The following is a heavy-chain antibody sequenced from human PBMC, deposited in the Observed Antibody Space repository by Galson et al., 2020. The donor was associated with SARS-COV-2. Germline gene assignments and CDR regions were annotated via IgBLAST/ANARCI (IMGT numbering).Heavy chain of an antibody. CDR3: ARDLTMMGGLDV. Sequence: ETSETLSLTCTVSGGSLSGYHCHWIRQPPGKGLEWIGYMYYSGSTKYNPSLKSRVTVSVDTSKNQFSLKLNSVTAADTAVYYCARDLTMMGGLDVWGQGTTVTGSS. CDR1: GGSLSGYH. V-gene: IGHV4-59*01. CDR2: MYYSGST. J-gene: IGHJ6*02. D-gene: IGHD3-22*01.